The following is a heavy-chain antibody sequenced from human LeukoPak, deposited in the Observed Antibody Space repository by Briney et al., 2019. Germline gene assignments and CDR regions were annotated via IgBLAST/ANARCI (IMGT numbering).Heavy chain of an antibody. CDR2: ISSSSSTI. CDR1: GFTFSSYS. D-gene: IGHD3-10*02. V-gene: IGHV3-48*04. Sequence: GGSLRLSCAASGFTFSSYSMNWVRQAPGKGLEWVSYISSSSSTIYYADSVKGRFTISRDNAKNSLCLQMNSLRAEDTAVYYCAELGITMIGGVWGKGTTVTISS. J-gene: IGHJ6*04. CDR3: AELGITMIGGV.